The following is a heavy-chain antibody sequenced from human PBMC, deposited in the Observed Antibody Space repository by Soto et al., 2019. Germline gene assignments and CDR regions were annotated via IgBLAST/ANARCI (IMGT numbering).Heavy chain of an antibody. CDR3: AREGSYSAYNFAHGIQLWSFDF. D-gene: IGHD5-12*01. V-gene: IGHV4-4*07. CDR1: GGSINTFY. J-gene: IGHJ4*02. CDR2: IFSSGST. Sequence: SETLSLTCTVSGGSINTFYWSWVRQPAGKGLEWIGRIFSSGSTSFNPSLESRVAMSVDTSKNHFSLNLSSVTAADMAVYYCAREGSYSAYNFAHGIQLWSFDFWGQGALVT.